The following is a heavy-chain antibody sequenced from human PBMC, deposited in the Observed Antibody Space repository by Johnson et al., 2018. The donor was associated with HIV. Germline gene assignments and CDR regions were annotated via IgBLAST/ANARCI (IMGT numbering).Heavy chain of an antibody. Sequence: VQLVESGGGLVQPGGSLRLSCAASGFTFSSYAMSWVRQAPGKGLEWVSAISGSGGSTYYADSVKGRFTISRDNSKNSLYLQMNSLRDEDTAFYYCARAMYYYDTSGYLIRPRAFDIWGQGTMVTVSS. CDR1: GFTFSSYA. CDR2: ISGSGGST. D-gene: IGHD3-22*01. V-gene: IGHV3-23*04. J-gene: IGHJ3*02. CDR3: ARAMYYYDTSGYLIRPRAFDI.